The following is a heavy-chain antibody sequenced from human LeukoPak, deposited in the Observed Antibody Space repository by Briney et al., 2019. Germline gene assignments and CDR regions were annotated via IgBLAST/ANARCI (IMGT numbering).Heavy chain of an antibody. Sequence: GGSLRLSCAASGFTFDSYDMSWVRQAPGKGLEWVSGTSASGGRTYYADSVKGRFTISRDNSKNTLYLQMNSLRAEDTAVYYCTLTLVRGRVYGMDVWAKGPRSPSLQ. CDR3: TLTLVRGRVYGMDV. D-gene: IGHD3-10*01. V-gene: IGHV3-23*01. J-gene: IGHJ6*01. CDR2: TSASGGRT. CDR1: GFTFDSYD.